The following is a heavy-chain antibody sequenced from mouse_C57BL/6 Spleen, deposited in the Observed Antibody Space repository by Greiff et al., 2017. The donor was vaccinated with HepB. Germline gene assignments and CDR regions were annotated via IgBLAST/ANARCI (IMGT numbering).Heavy chain of an antibody. V-gene: IGHV1-64*01. J-gene: IGHJ3*01. CDR1: GYTFTSYW. CDR3: ARRWFPGRFAY. D-gene: IGHD2-3*01. CDR2: IHPNSGST. Sequence: VQLQQPGAELVKPGASVKLSCKASGYTFTSYWMHWVKQRPGQGLEWIGMIHPNSGSTNYNEKFKSKATLTVDKSSSTAYMQLSSLTSEDSAVYYCARRWFPGRFAYWGQGTLVTVSA.